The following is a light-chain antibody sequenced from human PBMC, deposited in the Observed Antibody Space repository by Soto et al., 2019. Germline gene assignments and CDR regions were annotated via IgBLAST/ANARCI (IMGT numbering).Light chain of an antibody. CDR3: QQYGSSPPYT. V-gene: IGKV3-20*01. CDR2: GSS. Sequence: EVVLTQSPGTLSLSPGERATLSCRASQSVSNNYFAWYQQKPGQAPRLLIFGSSDRATGIPDRFSGSGSVTDFTLTISRLEPEDLAVYYCQQYGSSPPYTFGQRTKLEIK. J-gene: IGKJ2*01. CDR1: QSVSNNY.